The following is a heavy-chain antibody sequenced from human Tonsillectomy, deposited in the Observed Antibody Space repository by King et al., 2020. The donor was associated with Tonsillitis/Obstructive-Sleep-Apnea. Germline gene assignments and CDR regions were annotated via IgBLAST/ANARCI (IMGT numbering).Heavy chain of an antibody. D-gene: IGHD3-10*01. CDR1: GGSISSYY. V-gene: IGHV4-59*01. CDR2: IYYSGST. CDR3: ARVYGSGSPDAFDI. J-gene: IGHJ3*02. Sequence: VQLQESGPGLVKPSETLSLTCTVSGGSISSYYWSWIRQPPRKGLEWIGYIYYSGSTNYNPSLKSRVTISVDTSKNQFSLKLRSVTAADTAVYYCARVYGSGSPDAFDIWGQGTMVTVSS.